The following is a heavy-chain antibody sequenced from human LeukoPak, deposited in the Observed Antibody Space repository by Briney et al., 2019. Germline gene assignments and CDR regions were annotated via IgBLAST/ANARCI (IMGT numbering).Heavy chain of an antibody. V-gene: IGHV3-30*03. CDR3: ARYCSGGSCYPI. CDR1: GFTFSSYG. J-gene: IGHJ4*02. Sequence: GRSPRLSCAASGFTFSSYGMHWVRQAPGKGLEWVAVISHDGSNKYYADSVKGRFTISRDNSKNTLYLQMNSLRAEDTAVYYCARYCSGGSCYPIWGQGTLVTVSS. D-gene: IGHD2-15*01. CDR2: ISHDGSNK.